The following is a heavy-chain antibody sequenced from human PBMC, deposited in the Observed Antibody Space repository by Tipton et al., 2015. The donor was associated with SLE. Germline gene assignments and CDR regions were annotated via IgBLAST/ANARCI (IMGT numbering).Heavy chain of an antibody. J-gene: IGHJ5*02. V-gene: IGHV4-39*07. CDR3: ARDHGGGAQDNWFDP. Sequence: LRLSCTVSGGSISSSSYYWGWIRQPPGKGLEWIGSIYYSGSTYYNPSLKSRVTISVDTSKNQFSLKLSSVTAADTAVYYCARDHGGGAQDNWFDPWGQGTLVTVSS. D-gene: IGHD1-26*01. CDR2: IYYSGST. CDR1: GGSISSSSYY.